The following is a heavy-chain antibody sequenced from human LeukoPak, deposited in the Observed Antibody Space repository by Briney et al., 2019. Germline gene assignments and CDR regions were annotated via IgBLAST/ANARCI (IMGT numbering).Heavy chain of an antibody. J-gene: IGHJ4*02. CDR1: GYAFTSYY. V-gene: IGHV1-46*01. CDR3: ARDQIAVAGCFDY. CDR2: INPSGGST. D-gene: IGHD6-19*01. Sequence: ASVKVSCKASGYAFTSYYMHWVRQAPGQGLEWMGIINPSGGSTSYAQKFQGRVTMTRDMSTSTVYMELSSLRSEDTAVYYCARDQIAVAGCFDYWGQGTLVTVSS.